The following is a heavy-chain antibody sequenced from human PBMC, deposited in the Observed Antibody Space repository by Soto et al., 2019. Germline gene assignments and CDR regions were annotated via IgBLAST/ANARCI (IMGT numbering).Heavy chain of an antibody. D-gene: IGHD3-10*01. Sequence: PGGSLRLSCAASGFTFSTYLMHWVRQAPGTGLEWVSRIKGDGSSTSYADSVKGRFTISRDNAKNTLYLQWSSLKASDTAMYYCARLYYGSGSYYYYYGMDVWGQGTTVTVSS. CDR1: GFTFSTYL. CDR3: ARLYYGSGSYYYYYGMDV. V-gene: IGHV3-74*01. CDR2: IKGDGSST. J-gene: IGHJ6*02.